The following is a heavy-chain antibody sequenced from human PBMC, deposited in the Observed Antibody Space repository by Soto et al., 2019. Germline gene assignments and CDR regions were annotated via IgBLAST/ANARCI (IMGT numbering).Heavy chain of an antibody. Sequence: QVQLQESGPGLVKPSQTLSLTCTVSGGSISSGDYYWSWIRQPPGKGLEWIGYIYHSGSTYYNPFLTSRVTISVNTSKNQFSLKLSSVTAADTAVYYCAIERPDGAGLDPWGQGTLVTVSS. D-gene: IGHD6-6*01. J-gene: IGHJ5*02. V-gene: IGHV4-30-4*01. CDR2: IYHSGST. CDR1: GGSISSGDYY. CDR3: AIERPDGAGLDP.